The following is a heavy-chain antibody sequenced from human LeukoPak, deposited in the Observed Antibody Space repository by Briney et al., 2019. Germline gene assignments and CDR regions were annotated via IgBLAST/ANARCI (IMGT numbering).Heavy chain of an antibody. J-gene: IGHJ6*03. Sequence: ASVKVSCKASGGTFSSYAISWVRQAPGQGLEWMGGIIPILGTANYAQKFQGRVTITTDESTSTAYMELSSLRSEDTAVYYCARDGEQLAPGYYYYYMDVWGKGTTVTVSS. D-gene: IGHD6-6*01. V-gene: IGHV1-69*05. CDR2: IIPILGTA. CDR3: ARDGEQLAPGYYYYYMDV. CDR1: GGTFSSYA.